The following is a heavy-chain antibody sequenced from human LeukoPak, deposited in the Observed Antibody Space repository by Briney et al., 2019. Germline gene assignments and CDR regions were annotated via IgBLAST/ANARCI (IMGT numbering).Heavy chain of an antibody. V-gene: IGHV3-48*04. Sequence: GRSLRLYCSASGFTFSSYSMNWVRQAPGKGLEWVSYISSSSSTIYYADSVKGRFTISRDNAENSLYLQMNSLRAEDTAVYYCARAPFWSGYYLYYYYYMDVWGKGTTVTVSS. CDR1: GFTFSSYS. CDR3: ARAPFWSGYYLYYYYYMDV. J-gene: IGHJ6*03. D-gene: IGHD3-3*01. CDR2: ISSSSSTI.